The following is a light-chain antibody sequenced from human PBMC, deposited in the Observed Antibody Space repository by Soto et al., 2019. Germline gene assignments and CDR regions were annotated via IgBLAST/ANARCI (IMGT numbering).Light chain of an antibody. V-gene: IGKV3-15*01. CDR2: DAS. CDR1: QSVRSK. J-gene: IGKJ1*01. CDR3: QRYNNWPA. Sequence: EIVMTQSPATLSVSPGERATLSCRASQSVRSKLAWYQQKPGQAPRLLIYDASTRAPGVPARFSGSGAGTEFTLTISSLQSEDFAVYSCQRYNNWPAFGQGTKVEIK.